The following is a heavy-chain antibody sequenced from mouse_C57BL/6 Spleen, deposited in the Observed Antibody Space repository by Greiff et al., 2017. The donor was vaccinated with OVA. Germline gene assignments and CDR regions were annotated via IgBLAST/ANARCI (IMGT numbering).Heavy chain of an antibody. CDR1: GYTFTDYN. CDR3: ARANWGFDY. Sequence: EVKLVESGPELVKPGALVKMSCKASGYTFTDYNMHWVKQSHGKSLEWIGYINPNNGGTSYNQKFKGKATLTVNKSSSTAYMELRSLTSEDSAVYYCARANWGFDYWGQGTTLTVSS. CDR2: INPNNGGT. V-gene: IGHV1-22*01. J-gene: IGHJ2*01. D-gene: IGHD4-1*01.